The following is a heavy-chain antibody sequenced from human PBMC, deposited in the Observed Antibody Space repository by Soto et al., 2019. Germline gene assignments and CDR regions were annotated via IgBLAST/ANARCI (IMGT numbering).Heavy chain of an antibody. J-gene: IGHJ5*02. V-gene: IGHV1-2*04. CDR1: GYTFTGYY. Sequence: ASVKVSCKASGYTFTGYYMHWVRQAPGQGLEWMGWINPNSDGTNYAQKFQGWVTMTRDTSISTAYMELSRLRSDDTAVYYYARGNVRSPFDPWGQGTLVTVSS. CDR3: ARGNVRSPFDP. CDR2: INPNSDGT.